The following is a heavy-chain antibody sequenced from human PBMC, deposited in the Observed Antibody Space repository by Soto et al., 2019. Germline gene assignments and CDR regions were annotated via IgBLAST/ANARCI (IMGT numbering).Heavy chain of an antibody. CDR1: GYTFTGYY. V-gene: IGHV1-2*02. J-gene: IGHJ6*02. CDR3: AREGPYDSSGYYPNYYYYYGMDV. D-gene: IGHD3-22*01. CDR2: INPNSGGT. Sequence: ASVKVSCKACGYTFTGYYMHWVRQAPGQGLEWMGWINPNSGGTNYAQKFQGRVTMTRDTSISTAYMELSRLRSDDTAVYYCAREGPYDSSGYYPNYYYYYGMDVWGQGTTVTVSS.